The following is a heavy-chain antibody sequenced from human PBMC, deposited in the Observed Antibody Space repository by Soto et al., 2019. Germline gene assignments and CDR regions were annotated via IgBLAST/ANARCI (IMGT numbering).Heavy chain of an antibody. Sequence: KPSETLSLTCAVSGGSISSGGYSWSWIRQPPGKGLEWIGYIYHSGSTYYNPSLKSRVTISVDRSKNQFSLKLSSVTAADTAVYYCARDRGVHCSSTSCYGVWFDPWGQGTLVTVSS. J-gene: IGHJ5*02. CDR1: GGSISSGGYS. D-gene: IGHD2-2*01. V-gene: IGHV4-30-2*01. CDR2: IYHSGST. CDR3: ARDRGVHCSSTSCYGVWFDP.